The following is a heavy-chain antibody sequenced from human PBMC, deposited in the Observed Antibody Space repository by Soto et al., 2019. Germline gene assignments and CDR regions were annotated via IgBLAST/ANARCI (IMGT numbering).Heavy chain of an antibody. D-gene: IGHD3-22*01. CDR2: IFSNDEK. J-gene: IGHJ4*02. Sequence: QVTLKESGPVLVKPTETLTLTCTVSGFSLSNARMGVSWIRQPPGKALEWLAHIFSNDEKSYSTSLKSRLTISKDTSKSQVVLTMTNIDPVDTATYYCARTTYYYDSSGYYYDYWGQGTLVTVSS. CDR1: GFSLSNARMG. CDR3: ARTTYYYDSSGYYYDY. V-gene: IGHV2-26*01.